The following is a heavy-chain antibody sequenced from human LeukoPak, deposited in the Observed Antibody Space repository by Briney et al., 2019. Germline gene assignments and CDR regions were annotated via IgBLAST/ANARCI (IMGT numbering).Heavy chain of an antibody. Sequence: QPGGSLRLSCAASGFTLSSYAMSWARQAPGEGLEWVSDISGSGGSPYYADSVKGRFTISRDNSKDTLYLQMNSLRADDTAVYYCANVSGNSYYYFDYWGQGTLVTVSS. CDR2: ISGSGGSP. J-gene: IGHJ4*02. CDR1: GFTLSSYA. D-gene: IGHD6-19*01. V-gene: IGHV3-23*01. CDR3: ANVSGNSYYYFDY.